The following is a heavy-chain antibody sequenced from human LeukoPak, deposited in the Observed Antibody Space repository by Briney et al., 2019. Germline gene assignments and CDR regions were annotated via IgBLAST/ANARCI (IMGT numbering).Heavy chain of an antibody. CDR1: GDSISSSNSY. Sequence: SETLSLTCTVSGDSISSSNSYWGWIRQPPGKGLEWIGSIYYSGNTNYNPSLKSRVTISVDTSKNQFSLKLSSVTAADTAVYYCARVQESQIDYYFDYWGQGTLVTVSS. CDR3: ARVQESQIDYYFDY. V-gene: IGHV4-39*07. D-gene: IGHD3-9*01. CDR2: IYYSGNT. J-gene: IGHJ4*02.